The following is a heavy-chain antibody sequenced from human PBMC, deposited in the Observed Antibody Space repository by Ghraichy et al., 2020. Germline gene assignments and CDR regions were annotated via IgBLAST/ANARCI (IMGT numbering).Heavy chain of an antibody. CDR3: AKDKSGWPRGSVYFDY. J-gene: IGHJ4*02. D-gene: IGHD6-19*01. CDR1: GFTFSSYA. V-gene: IGHV3-23*01. Sequence: LSLTCAASGFTFSSYAMSWVRQAPGKGLEWVSAISGSGGSTYYADSVKGRFTISRDNSKNTLYLQMNSLRAEDTAVYYCAKDKSGWPRGSVYFDYWGQGTLVTVSS. CDR2: ISGSGGST.